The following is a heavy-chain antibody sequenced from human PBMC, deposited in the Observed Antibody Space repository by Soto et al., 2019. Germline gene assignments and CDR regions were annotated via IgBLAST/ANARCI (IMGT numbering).Heavy chain of an antibody. CDR2: MNHSGST. V-gene: IGHV4-34*01. J-gene: IGHJ4*02. D-gene: IGHD2-8*02. CDR1: GGSFSGYY. Sequence: QVQLQQWGAGLLKPSETLSLTCAVYGGSFSGYYWSWIRQPPGKGLEWIGEMNHSGSTNYNPSLKSRVTISVDTSKNQFSLKLSSVTAADTAVYYCARGQSSLLLDCWGQGVLVTVSS. CDR3: ARGQSSLLLDC.